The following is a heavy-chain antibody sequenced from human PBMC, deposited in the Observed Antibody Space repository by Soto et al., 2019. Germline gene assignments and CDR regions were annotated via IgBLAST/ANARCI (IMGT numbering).Heavy chain of an antibody. Sequence: QSQTLSLTCAVSGGSISSGGYSWSWIRQPPGKGLEWIGCIYHSGSTYYNPSLKSRVTISVDRSKNQFSLKLSSVTAADTAVYYCARGPMVRGVIIWNWFDPWGQGTLVTVSS. CDR2: IYHSGST. V-gene: IGHV4-30-2*01. J-gene: IGHJ5*02. D-gene: IGHD3-10*01. CDR1: GGSISSGGYS. CDR3: ARGPMVRGVIIWNWFDP.